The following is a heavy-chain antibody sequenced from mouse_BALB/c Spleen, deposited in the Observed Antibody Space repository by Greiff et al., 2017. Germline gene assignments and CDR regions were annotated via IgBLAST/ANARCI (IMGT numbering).Heavy chain of an antibody. Sequence: VQLQQSGAELAKPGASVKMSCKASGYTFTSYWMHWVKQRPGQGLEWIGYINPSTGYTEYNQKFKDKATLTADKSSSTAYMQLSSLTSEDSAVYYCARWVYYYAMDYWGQGTSVTVSS. CDR2: INPSTGYT. CDR1: GYTFTSYW. V-gene: IGHV1-7*01. CDR3: ARWVYYYAMDY. J-gene: IGHJ4*01.